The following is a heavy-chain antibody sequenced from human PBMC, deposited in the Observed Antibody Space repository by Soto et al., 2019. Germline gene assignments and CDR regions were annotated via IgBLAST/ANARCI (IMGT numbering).Heavy chain of an antibody. D-gene: IGHD3-16*01. J-gene: IGHJ6*02. CDR3: AKSQRIHKGIGITFGGPNYYYYYGMDV. CDR2: ISGSGGST. Sequence: GGSLRLSCAASGFTFSSYAMSWVRQAPGKGLEWVSAISGSGGSTYYADSVKGRFTISRDNSKNTLYLQMNSLRAEDKAVYYCAKSQRIHKGIGITFGGPNYYYYYGMDVWGQGTTVTVSS. CDR1: GFTFSSYA. V-gene: IGHV3-23*01.